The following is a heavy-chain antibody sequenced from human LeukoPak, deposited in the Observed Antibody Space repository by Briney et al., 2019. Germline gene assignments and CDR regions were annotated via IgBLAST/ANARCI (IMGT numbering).Heavy chain of an antibody. D-gene: IGHD6-19*01. CDR1: GFTVSSNY. Sequence: TGGSLRLSCAASGFTVSSNYMSWVRQAPGKGLGWVSVIYSGGGTYYADSVKGRFTISRHNSKNTLYLQMNSLRAEDTAVYYCARGQYSSGWSNFDYWGQGTLVTVSS. V-gene: IGHV3-53*04. J-gene: IGHJ4*02. CDR3: ARGQYSSGWSNFDY. CDR2: IYSGGGT.